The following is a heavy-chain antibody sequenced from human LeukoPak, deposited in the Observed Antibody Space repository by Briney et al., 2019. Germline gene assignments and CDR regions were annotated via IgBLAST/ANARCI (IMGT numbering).Heavy chain of an antibody. Sequence: HPGGSLRLSCAASGFTFSSYAMHWVRQAPGKGLEWVAVISYDGSNKYYADSVKGRFTISRDNSKNTLYLQMNSLRAEDTAVYYCARPLYYYGSRSPDAGGYWGQGTLVTVSS. D-gene: IGHD3-10*01. CDR3: ARPLYYYGSRSPDAGGY. J-gene: IGHJ4*02. CDR1: GFTFSSYA. V-gene: IGHV3-30*04. CDR2: ISYDGSNK.